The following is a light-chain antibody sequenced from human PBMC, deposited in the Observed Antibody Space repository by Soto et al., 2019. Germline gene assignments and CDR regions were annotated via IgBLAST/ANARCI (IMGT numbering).Light chain of an antibody. CDR2: AAS. CDR3: QQANSFPIP. V-gene: IGKV1-12*01. Sequence: DRQMTQSPSTLSASVGDRVTITCRASQSISSWLAWYQQKPGKAPKLLIYAASSLQSGVPSRFSGGGYGTDFILTISSLQPEDFATYYCQQANSFPIPSCQGTRLAIK. J-gene: IGKJ5*01. CDR1: QSISSW.